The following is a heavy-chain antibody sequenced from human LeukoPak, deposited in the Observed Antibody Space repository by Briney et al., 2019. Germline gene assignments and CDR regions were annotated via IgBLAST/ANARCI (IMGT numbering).Heavy chain of an antibody. J-gene: IGHJ6*02. CDR1: GGSISSGGHY. V-gene: IGHV4-31*03. Sequence: SSETLSLTCSVSGGSISSGGHYWCWIRQHPGKGLEWIGYIYNTGTTYYNSSLKSRLTISVDTSENQFSLKLSSVTPEDTAVYYCARGFRLYYYYGMDVWGQGTTVTVSS. CDR3: ARGFRLYYYYGMDV. CDR2: IYNTGTT.